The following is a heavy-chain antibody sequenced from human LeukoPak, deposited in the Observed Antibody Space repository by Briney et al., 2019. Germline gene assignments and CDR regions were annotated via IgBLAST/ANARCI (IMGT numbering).Heavy chain of an antibody. V-gene: IGHV1-2*02. CDR1: GYTFTGYY. CDR2: INPNSGGT. CDR3: ARDLMTTVTSSPH. D-gene: IGHD4-17*01. J-gene: IGHJ4*02. Sequence: ASVKVSCKASGYTFTGYYMHWVRQAPGQGLEWMGWINPNSGGTNYAQKFQGRVTMTGDTSISTAYMELSRLRSDDTAVYYCARDLMTTVTSSPHWGQGTLVTVSS.